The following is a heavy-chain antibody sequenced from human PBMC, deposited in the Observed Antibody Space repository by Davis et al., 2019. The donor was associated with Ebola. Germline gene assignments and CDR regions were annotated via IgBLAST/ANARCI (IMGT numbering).Heavy chain of an antibody. D-gene: IGHD5/OR15-5a*01. J-gene: IGHJ5*02. Sequence: MPSETLSLTCTVSGGSISSSSYYWSWIRQPPGKGLEWIGYIYYSGSTNYNPSLKSRVTISVDTSKNQFSLKLSSVTAADTAVYYCARDAAGPSVPWGQGTLVTVSS. V-gene: IGHV4-61*01. CDR3: ARDAAGPSVP. CDR2: IYYSGST. CDR1: GGSISSSSYY.